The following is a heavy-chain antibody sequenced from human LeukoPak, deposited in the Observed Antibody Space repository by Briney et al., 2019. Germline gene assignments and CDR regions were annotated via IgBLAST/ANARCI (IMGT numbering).Heavy chain of an antibody. Sequence: ASVKVSCTASGGTFSSYAISWVRQAPGQGLEWMGGIIPIFGTANYAQKFQGRVTITADESTSTAYMELSSLRSEDTAVHYCARVWDVLRFLEWPPNWFDPWGQGTLVTVSS. V-gene: IGHV1-69*13. CDR1: GGTFSSYA. CDR3: ARVWDVLRFLEWPPNWFDP. CDR2: IIPIFGTA. D-gene: IGHD3-3*01. J-gene: IGHJ5*02.